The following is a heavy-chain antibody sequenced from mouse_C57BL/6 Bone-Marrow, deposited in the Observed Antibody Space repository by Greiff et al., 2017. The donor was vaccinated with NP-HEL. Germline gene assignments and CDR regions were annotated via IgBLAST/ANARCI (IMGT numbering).Heavy chain of an antibody. Sequence: VQLQQSGAELVKPGASVKLSCTASGFNIKDYYMHWVKQRTEQGLEWIGRIDPEDGETKYDPKFQGKATITADTSSNTAYLQLSSLTSEDTAVYYCAREREGDFDDWGQGTTLTVSS. V-gene: IGHV14-2*01. CDR2: IDPEDGET. J-gene: IGHJ2*01. CDR3: AREREGDFDD. CDR1: GFNIKDYY.